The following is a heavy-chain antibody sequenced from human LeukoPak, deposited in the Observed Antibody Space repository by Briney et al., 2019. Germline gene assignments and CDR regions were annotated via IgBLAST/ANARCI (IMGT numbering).Heavy chain of an antibody. D-gene: IGHD3-22*01. Sequence: PGGSLRLSCAASGFTVSSNYMSWVRQAPGKGLEWVSVIYSGGSTYYADSVKGRFTISRDNSKNTLYLQMNSLRAEDTAVYYCARDPSPVYYYDSSGYWDYWGQGTLVTVSS. CDR2: IYSGGST. V-gene: IGHV3-53*01. CDR3: ARDPSPVYYYDSSGYWDY. CDR1: GFTVSSNY. J-gene: IGHJ4*02.